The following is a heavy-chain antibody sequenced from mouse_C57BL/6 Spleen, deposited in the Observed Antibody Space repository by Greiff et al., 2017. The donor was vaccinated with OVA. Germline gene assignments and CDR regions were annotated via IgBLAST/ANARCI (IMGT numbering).Heavy chain of an antibody. J-gene: IGHJ2*01. CDR1: GYSFTDYN. CDR2: INPNYGTT. Sequence: EVQLQQSGPELVKPGASVKISCKASGYSFTDYNMNWVKQSNGKSLEWIGVINPNYGTTSYNQKFKGKATLTVDQSSSTAYMQLNSLTSEDSAVYYCEKERGMVYYGTTGKEFDYWGQGTTLTVSS. D-gene: IGHD1-1*01. V-gene: IGHV1-39*01. CDR3: EKERGMVYYGTTGKEFDY.